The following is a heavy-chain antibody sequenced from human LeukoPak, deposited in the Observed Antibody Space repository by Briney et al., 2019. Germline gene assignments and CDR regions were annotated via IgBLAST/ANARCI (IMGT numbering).Heavy chain of an antibody. Sequence: GGSLRLSCAASGFTFSSYWMSWVRQAPGKGLERVANIKQDGSEKYYVDSVKGRFTISRDNAKNSLYLQMNSLRAEDTAVYYCARGQRAIGYCSSTSCSFGMDVWGKGTTVTVSS. CDR3: ARGQRAIGYCSSTSCSFGMDV. CDR2: IKQDGSEK. CDR1: GFTFSSYW. J-gene: IGHJ6*04. D-gene: IGHD2-2*01. V-gene: IGHV3-7*03.